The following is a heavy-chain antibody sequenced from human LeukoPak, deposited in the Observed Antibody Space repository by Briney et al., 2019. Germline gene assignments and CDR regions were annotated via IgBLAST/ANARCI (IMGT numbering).Heavy chain of an antibody. CDR2: INTEGSST. V-gene: IGHV3-74*01. CDR1: GFTFSSYW. CDR3: ARDYDRYYMDV. J-gene: IGHJ6*03. Sequence: GGSLRLSCAASGFTFSSYWMHWVRQGPGKGLVWVSRINTEGSSTSYADSVKGRFTISRDNAKNTLYLQMSSLRAEDTAIYHCARDYDRYYMDVWGKGTTVTVSS. D-gene: IGHD3-3*01.